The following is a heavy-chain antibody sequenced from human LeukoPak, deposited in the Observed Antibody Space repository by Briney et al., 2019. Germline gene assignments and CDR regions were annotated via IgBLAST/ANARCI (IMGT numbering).Heavy chain of an antibody. CDR2: INPSGGST. V-gene: IGHV1-46*01. Sequence: ASVKVSCKASGGTFTSYYMHWVRQAPGQGLEWMGIINPSGGSTSYAQKFQGRVTMTRDTSTSTVYMELSSLRSEDTAVYYCARVIAAAGTFTSAYDYWGQGTLVTVSS. CDR1: GGTFTSYY. CDR3: ARVIAAAGTFTSAYDY. D-gene: IGHD6-13*01. J-gene: IGHJ4*02.